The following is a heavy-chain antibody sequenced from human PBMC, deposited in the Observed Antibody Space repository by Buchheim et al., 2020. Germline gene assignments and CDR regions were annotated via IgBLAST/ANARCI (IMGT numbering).Heavy chain of an antibody. Sequence: QVQLQESGPGLVKPSETLSLTCTVSGGSISSYYWSWIRQPPGKGLEWIGYINYSGSTNYNPSLKSRVTISVDTSNNHFSLKLCSVTAADTAVYCCARDPGGVGYDDYYYYGMDVWGQGTT. CDR1: GGSISSYY. D-gene: IGHD3-16*01. V-gene: IGHV4-59*01. J-gene: IGHJ6*02. CDR3: ARDPGGVGYDDYYYYGMDV. CDR2: INYSGST.